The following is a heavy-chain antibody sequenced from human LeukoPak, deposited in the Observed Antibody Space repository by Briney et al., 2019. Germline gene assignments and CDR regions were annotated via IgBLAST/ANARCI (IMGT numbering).Heavy chain of an antibody. CDR1: GDSVSSNIAA. CDR2: TYYRSRWTF. Sequence: SQTLSLTCAISGDSVSSNIAAWTWFRRSPSRGLEWLGRTYYRSRWTFEYAVSVKGRITFKSDTSKNQVSLHLTSVTPDDTALYYCARDLSAGADYWGQGILVTVSS. V-gene: IGHV6-1*01. J-gene: IGHJ4*02. D-gene: IGHD6-13*01. CDR3: ARDLSAGADY.